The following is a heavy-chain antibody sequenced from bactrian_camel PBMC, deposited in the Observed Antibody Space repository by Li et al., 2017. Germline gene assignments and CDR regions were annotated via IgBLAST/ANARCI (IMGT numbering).Heavy chain of an antibody. CDR3: ATGGGNWYDMTDFHY. CDR2: IYSDISNT. CDR1: GFTFGSSA. V-gene: IGHV3S2*01. J-gene: IGHJ6*01. D-gene: IGHD6*01. Sequence: VQLVESGGGQVQPGGSLRLSCAASGFTFGSSATFWVRQAPGKGLEWVSSIYSDISNTYYADSVKGRSTASRDNAKNTVYLQMNSLKSEDTALYYCATGGGNWYDMTDFHYWGQGTQVTVS.